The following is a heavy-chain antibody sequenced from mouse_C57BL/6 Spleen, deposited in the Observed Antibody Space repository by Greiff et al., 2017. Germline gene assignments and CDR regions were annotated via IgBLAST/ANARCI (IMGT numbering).Heavy chain of an antibody. CDR3: ARDYGSSLYYAMDY. D-gene: IGHD1-1*01. CDR1: GYTFTSYT. V-gene: IGHV1-4*01. CDR2: INPSSGYT. Sequence: QVQLKQSGAELARPGASVKMSCKASGYTFTSYTMHWVKQRPGQGLEWIGYINPSSGYTKYNQKFKDKATLTADKSSSTAYMQLSSLTSEDSAVYYCARDYGSSLYYAMDYWGQGTSVTVSS. J-gene: IGHJ4*01.